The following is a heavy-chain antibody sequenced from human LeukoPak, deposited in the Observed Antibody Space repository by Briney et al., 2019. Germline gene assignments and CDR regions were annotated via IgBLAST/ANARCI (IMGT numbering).Heavy chain of an antibody. CDR2: IYHSGST. CDR3: SMSRGYNFGQ. D-gene: IGHD5-18*01. CDR1: GGSFTGYS. J-gene: IGHJ4*02. Sequence: PSETLSLTCAVYGGSFTGYSWNWIRQPPGKGLEWIGEIYHSGSTNYNPSLKSRVTISLDTSKKQFSLKLTSVTAADTAVYYCSMSRGYNFGQWGQGTLVTVSS. V-gene: IGHV4-34*01.